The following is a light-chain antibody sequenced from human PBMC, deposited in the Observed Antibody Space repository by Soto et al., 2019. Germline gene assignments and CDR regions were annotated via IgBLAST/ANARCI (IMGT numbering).Light chain of an antibody. Sequence: DIQMTQSASSLSASLGDRVSTPCRASQNIRDFLNWYQQKPGKAPELLIFSASSLQSGVPSRFSGSGSGTDFTLTIGSLQREDFATYFCQQTYSTPPTFGQGTRVEI. CDR2: SAS. J-gene: IGKJ1*01. V-gene: IGKV1-39*01. CDR1: QNIRDF. CDR3: QQTYSTPPT.